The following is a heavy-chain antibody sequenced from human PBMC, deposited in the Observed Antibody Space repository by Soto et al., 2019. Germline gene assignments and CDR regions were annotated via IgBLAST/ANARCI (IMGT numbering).Heavy chain of an antibody. D-gene: IGHD5-18*01. V-gene: IGHV1-2*02. Sequence: ASVKVSCKASGYTFTGYYMHWARQAPGQGLEWMGWINPNSGGTNYAQKFQGRVTMTRDTSISTAYMELSRLRSDDTAVYYCARGGGYPASYYGMDVWGQGTTVTVSS. J-gene: IGHJ6*02. CDR2: INPNSGGT. CDR3: ARGGGYPASYYGMDV. CDR1: GYTFTGYY.